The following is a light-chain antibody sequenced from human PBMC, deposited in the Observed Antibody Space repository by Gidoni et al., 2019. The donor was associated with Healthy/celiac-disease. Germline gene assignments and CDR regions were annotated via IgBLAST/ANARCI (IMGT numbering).Light chain of an antibody. CDR2: DAS. J-gene: IGKJ5*01. CDR1: QSVSSY. CDR3: QQRSNWPPVT. Sequence: DIVLTQSPATLSLSPGERATLACRASQSVSSYLAWYQQKPGQAPRLLIYDASNRATGITARFSGSGSGTDFTLTISSIEPEDFAVYYCQQRSNWPPVTFGQGTRLEIK. V-gene: IGKV3-11*01.